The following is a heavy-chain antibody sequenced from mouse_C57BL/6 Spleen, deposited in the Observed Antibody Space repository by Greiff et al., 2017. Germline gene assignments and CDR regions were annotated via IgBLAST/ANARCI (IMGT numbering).Heavy chain of an antibody. Sequence: EVQLVESGEGLVKPGGSLKLSCAASGFTFSSYAMSWVRQTPEKRLEWVAYISSGGDYIYYADTVKGRFTISRDNARNTLYLQMSSLKSEDTAMYYCTREGGLPYFDYWGQGTTLTVAS. V-gene: IGHV5-9-1*02. CDR1: GFTFSSYA. D-gene: IGHD3-1*01. CDR3: TREGGLPYFDY. CDR2: ISSGGDYI. J-gene: IGHJ2*01.